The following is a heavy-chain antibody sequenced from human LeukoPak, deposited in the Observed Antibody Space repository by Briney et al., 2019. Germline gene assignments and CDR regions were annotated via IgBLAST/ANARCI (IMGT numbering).Heavy chain of an antibody. V-gene: IGHV4-34*01. CDR1: GGSFSGYY. J-gene: IGHJ4*02. CDR3: ARGPVAVPHYFDY. D-gene: IGHD2-15*01. CDR2: TNHSGST. Sequence: PSETLSLTCAVYGGSFSGYYWSWIRQPPGKGLEWIGETNHSGSTNYNPSLKSRVTISVDTSKNQFSLKLSSVTAADTAVYYCARGPVAVPHYFDYWGQGTLVTVSS.